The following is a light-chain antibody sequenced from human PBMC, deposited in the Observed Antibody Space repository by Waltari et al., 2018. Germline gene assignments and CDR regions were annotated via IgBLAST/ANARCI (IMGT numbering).Light chain of an antibody. Sequence: DTQMTQSPSTLSASVGDRVTITCRASHNIKYWLAGYQQKPGKGPNLLFYRSSSLESGVPSRFSGSGSGTEFTLTISSLQPGDFATYYCQQYNSFPWTFGQGTKVEIK. CDR3: QQYNSFPWT. J-gene: IGKJ1*01. V-gene: IGKV1-5*03. CDR2: RSS. CDR1: HNIKYW.